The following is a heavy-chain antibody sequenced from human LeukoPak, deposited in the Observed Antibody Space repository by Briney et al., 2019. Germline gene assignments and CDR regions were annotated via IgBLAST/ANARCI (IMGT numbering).Heavy chain of an antibody. CDR1: GGAISGRRYY. Sequence: SETLSLTCSVSGGAISGRRYYWGWLRQPPGRGLEWVGSIHYDGATYYNPSLKSRVTMSVDTSKNQVSLKLRSGTAADTAVYYCARIMGDYNILTGLYLKYNFDYWGQGTLVTVSS. CDR2: IHYDGAT. J-gene: IGHJ4*02. D-gene: IGHD3-9*01. CDR3: ARIMGDYNILTGLYLKYNFDY. V-gene: IGHV4-39*01.